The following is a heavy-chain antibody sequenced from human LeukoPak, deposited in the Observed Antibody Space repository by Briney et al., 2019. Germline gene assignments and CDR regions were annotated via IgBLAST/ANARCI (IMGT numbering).Heavy chain of an antibody. CDR3: ARGDMIVVALFEY. J-gene: IGHJ4*02. CDR1: GYIFTGYG. D-gene: IGHD3-22*01. Sequence: ASVKVSCKASGYIFTGYGISWVRQAPGQGLEWMGWISAYNGNTNYAQKFQGRVTMTTDTSTSTAYMEPRSLRSDDTAVYYCARGDMIVVALFEYWGQGTLVTVSS. V-gene: IGHV1-18*01. CDR2: ISAYNGNT.